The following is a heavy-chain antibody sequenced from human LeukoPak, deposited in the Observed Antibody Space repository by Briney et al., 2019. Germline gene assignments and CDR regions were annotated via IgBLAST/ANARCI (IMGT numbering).Heavy chain of an antibody. CDR1: GFTFSSYS. CDR2: ISSSSSTI. Sequence: GGSLRLSCAASGFTFSSYSMNWVRQAPGKGLEWVSYISSSSSTIYYADSVKGRFTISRDNAKNSLYLQMNSLRAEDTAVYYCAREYSGSCLNWYFDLWGRGTLVTVSS. V-gene: IGHV3-48*01. J-gene: IGHJ2*01. CDR3: AREYSGSCLNWYFDL. D-gene: IGHD1-26*01.